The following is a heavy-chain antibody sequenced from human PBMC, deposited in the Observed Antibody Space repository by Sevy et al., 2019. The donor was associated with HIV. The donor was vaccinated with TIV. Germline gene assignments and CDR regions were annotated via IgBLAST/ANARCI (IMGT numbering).Heavy chain of an antibody. CDR3: ARDPTYYDFWSGYYTGWFDP. V-gene: IGHV3-11*01. D-gene: IGHD3-3*01. J-gene: IGHJ5*02. CDR1: GFTFSDYY. CDR2: ISSSGSTI. Sequence: GGSLRLSCAASGFTFSDYYMSWVRQAPGNGLEWVSYISSSGSTIYYADSVKGRFTISRDNAKNSLYLQMNSLRAEDTAVYYCARDPTYYDFWSGYYTGWFDPWGQGTLVTVSS.